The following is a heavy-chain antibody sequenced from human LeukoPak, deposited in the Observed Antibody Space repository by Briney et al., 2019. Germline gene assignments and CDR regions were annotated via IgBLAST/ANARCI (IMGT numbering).Heavy chain of an antibody. J-gene: IGHJ4*02. Sequence: HPGGSLRLSCAASGFTFSSYGMHWVRQAPGKGLEWVAVIWYDGSNKYYADSVKGRFTISRDNSKNTLYLQMNSLRAEDTAVYYCARVKGSYYSSYFDYWGQGTLVTVSS. CDR1: GFTFSSYG. CDR2: IWYDGSNK. D-gene: IGHD3-22*01. CDR3: ARVKGSYYSSYFDY. V-gene: IGHV3-33*01.